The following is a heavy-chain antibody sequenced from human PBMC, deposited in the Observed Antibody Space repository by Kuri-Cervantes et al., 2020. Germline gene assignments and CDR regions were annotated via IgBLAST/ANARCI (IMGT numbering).Heavy chain of an antibody. CDR1: GYTFTSYG. CDR3: ARDRRAGSSGWYGTDY. CDR2: ISAYNGNT. D-gene: IGHD6-19*01. V-gene: IGHV1-18*01. J-gene: IGHJ4*02. Sequence: ASVKVSCKASGYTFTSYGISWVRQAPGQGLEWMGWISAYNGNTNYAQKLQGRVTITADVSTSTAYMELSSLRSEDTAVYYCARDRRAGSSGWYGTDYWGQGTLVTVSS.